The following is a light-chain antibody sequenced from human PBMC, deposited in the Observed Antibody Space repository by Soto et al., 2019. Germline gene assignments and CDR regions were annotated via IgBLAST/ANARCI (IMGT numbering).Light chain of an antibody. CDR2: AAS. V-gene: IGKV1-39*01. J-gene: IGKJ1*01. CDR3: QQSFSIPSWT. Sequence: DIQMTQSPSSLSASVGDRVTITCRASQSISIYLNWYQQKPGRAPKLLISAASSLQSGVPSRFSGSGSGTDFTLIISSLQPEDFATYYCQQSFSIPSWTFGQGTKVDIK. CDR1: QSISIY.